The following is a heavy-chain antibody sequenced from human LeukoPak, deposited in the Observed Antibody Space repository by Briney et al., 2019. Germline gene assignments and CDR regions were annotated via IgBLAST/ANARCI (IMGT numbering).Heavy chain of an antibody. CDR2: INPNSGGT. V-gene: IGHV1-2*02. Sequence: RASVKVSCKASGYTFTGYYMHWVRKAPGQGLEWMGWINPNSGGTNYAQKFQGRVTMTRDTSISTAYMELSRLRSDDTAVYYCAREKSETTVTTGFDYWGQGTLVTVSS. CDR3: AREKSETTVTTGFDY. CDR1: GYTFTGYY. D-gene: IGHD4-17*01. J-gene: IGHJ4*02.